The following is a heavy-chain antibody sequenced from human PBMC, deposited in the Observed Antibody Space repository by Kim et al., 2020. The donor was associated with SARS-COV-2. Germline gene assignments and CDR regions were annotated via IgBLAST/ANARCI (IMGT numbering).Heavy chain of an antibody. J-gene: IGHJ3*02. V-gene: IGHV4-34*01. CDR2: INHSGST. CDR1: GGSFSGYY. D-gene: IGHD6-13*01. CDR3: ARVLAAAGTSPRAFDI. Sequence: SETLSLTCAVYGGSFSGYYWSWIRQPPGKGLEWIGEINHSGSTNYNPSLKSRVTISVDTSKNQFSLKLSSVTAADTAVYYCARVLAAAGTSPRAFDIWGQGTMVTVSS.